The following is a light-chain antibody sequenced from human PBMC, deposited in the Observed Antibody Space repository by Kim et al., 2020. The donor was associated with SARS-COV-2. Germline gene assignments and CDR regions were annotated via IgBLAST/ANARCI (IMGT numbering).Light chain of an antibody. J-gene: IGKJ2*01. Sequence: EIVLTQSPATLSLSPGERATLSCRASQSVSSSSLAWYQQNPVQAPRLLIYAASSRATGIPDRFSGSGSGTDFTLTISRLEPEDFAVYYCQQYNSSPPYTFGQGTKLEI. V-gene: IGKV3-20*01. CDR1: QSVSSSS. CDR3: QQYNSSPPYT. CDR2: AAS.